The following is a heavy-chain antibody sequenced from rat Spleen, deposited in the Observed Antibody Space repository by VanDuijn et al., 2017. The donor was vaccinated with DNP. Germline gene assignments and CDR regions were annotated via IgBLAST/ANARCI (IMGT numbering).Heavy chain of an antibody. D-gene: IGHD1-4*01. V-gene: IGHV5-46*01. Sequence: EVQLVESGGGLVQAGRSLKLSCAASGFTFSSFPMAWVRQAPTQGLDWVATISNTGDSTYYRDSVKGRFAISRDNGESSLYLQMNSLWSEDTATYYCTRGSSLPGYLDYWGQGVLVTVSS. CDR2: ISNTGDST. CDR3: TRGSSLPGYLDY. J-gene: IGHJ2*01. CDR1: GFTFSSFP.